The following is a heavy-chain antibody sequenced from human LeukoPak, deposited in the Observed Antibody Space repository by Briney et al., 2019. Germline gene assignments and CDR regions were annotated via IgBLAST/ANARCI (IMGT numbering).Heavy chain of an antibody. D-gene: IGHD4-11*01. CDR1: GGSISSYE. Sequence: DPLSLTCSLSGGSISSYEWNWIRQPAGKGLEWIGRIFTSGSTNYNPSLKNRVPMSIDTSKNPFSLNLSSVTAADTAVYYCARGSNYVGFDYWGQGTLVTVS. CDR2: IFTSGST. CDR3: ARGSNYVGFDY. J-gene: IGHJ4*02. V-gene: IGHV4-4*07.